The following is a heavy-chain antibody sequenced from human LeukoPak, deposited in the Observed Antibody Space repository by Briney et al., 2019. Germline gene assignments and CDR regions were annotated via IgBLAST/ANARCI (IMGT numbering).Heavy chain of an antibody. CDR3: ARSSGSYSIDY. D-gene: IGHD1-26*01. Sequence: SETLSLTCAVYGGSFSGYYWSWIRQPPGKGLEWIGEINHSGSTNYNPSLKSRVTISVDTSKNQFSLKLSSVTAADTAVYYCARSSGSYSIDYWGQGTLVTVSS. CDR2: INHSGST. V-gene: IGHV4-34*01. CDR1: GGSFSGYY. J-gene: IGHJ4*02.